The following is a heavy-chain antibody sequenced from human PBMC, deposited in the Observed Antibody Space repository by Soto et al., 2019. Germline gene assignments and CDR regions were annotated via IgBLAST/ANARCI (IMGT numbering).Heavy chain of an antibody. J-gene: IGHJ6*02. Sequence: EVQLVESGGGLVQPGGSLKLSCAASGFTFSGSAMHWVRQASGKGLEWVGRIRSKANSYATAYAASVKGRFTISRDDSKNTAYLQMNSLKTEDTAVYYCTSIWFGELSMIYYYYGMDVWGQGTTVTVSS. CDR1: GFTFSGSA. V-gene: IGHV3-73*02. D-gene: IGHD3-10*01. CDR2: IRSKANSYAT. CDR3: TSIWFGELSMIYYYYGMDV.